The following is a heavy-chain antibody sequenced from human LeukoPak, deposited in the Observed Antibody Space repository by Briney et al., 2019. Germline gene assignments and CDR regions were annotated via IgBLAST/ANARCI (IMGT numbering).Heavy chain of an antibody. V-gene: IGHV3-74*01. CDR1: GFTFSSFW. Sequence: GGSLRLSCAVSGFTFSSFWMHWVRQAPGKGLVWVSRIDRDGSRINYADSVKGRFTISRDNGKNTLFLQMNSLRAEDAAVYYCVRGNDYGGPHYWGQGTLVTVSS. CDR3: VRGNDYGGPHY. J-gene: IGHJ4*02. D-gene: IGHD4-23*01. CDR2: IDRDGSRI.